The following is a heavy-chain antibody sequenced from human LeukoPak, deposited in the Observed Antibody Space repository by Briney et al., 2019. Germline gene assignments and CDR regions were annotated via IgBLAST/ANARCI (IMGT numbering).Heavy chain of an antibody. D-gene: IGHD3-9*01. CDR2: ISYDGGHK. CDR1: GFSFSDYG. Sequence: GRSLRLSCAASGFSFSDYGMHWVSQAPVKGLEWVALISYDGGHKYYRDSVKGRFTISRNNSNNTLFLQMNDLSAEDSAVYYCARGDHFTGYLQYYFDQWGQGTLVTVSS. J-gene: IGHJ4*02. CDR3: ARGDHFTGYLQYYFDQ. V-gene: IGHV3-30*03.